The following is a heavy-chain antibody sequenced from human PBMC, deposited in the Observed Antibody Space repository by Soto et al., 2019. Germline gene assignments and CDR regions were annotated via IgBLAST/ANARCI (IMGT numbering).Heavy chain of an antibody. Sequence: ASVKVSCKASGYTFTSYYMHWVRQAPGQGLEWMGIINPSGGSTSYAQKFQGRVTMTRDTSTSTVYMELSSLRSEDTAVYYCARDRSAAAGSYYFDYWGQGTLVIASS. J-gene: IGHJ4*02. CDR3: ARDRSAAAGSYYFDY. CDR1: GYTFTSYY. D-gene: IGHD6-13*01. V-gene: IGHV1-46*01. CDR2: INPSGGST.